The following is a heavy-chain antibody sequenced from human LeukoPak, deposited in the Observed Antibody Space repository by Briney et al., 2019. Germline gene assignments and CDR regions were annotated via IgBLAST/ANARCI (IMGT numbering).Heavy chain of an antibody. Sequence: GGSLRLSCVASGFTFSSYVMTWVRQAPGKGLEWVSSIIGNGVSTYYADSVKGRFTISRDNSKNTLYLQMNSLRAEDTAIYYCAKGSKGTYDYWGQGTLVTVSS. CDR2: IIGNGVST. V-gene: IGHV3-23*01. CDR1: GFTFSSYV. CDR3: AKGSKGTYDY. J-gene: IGHJ4*02.